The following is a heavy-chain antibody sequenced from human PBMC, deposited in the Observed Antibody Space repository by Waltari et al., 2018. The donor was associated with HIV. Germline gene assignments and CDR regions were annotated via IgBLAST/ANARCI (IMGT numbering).Heavy chain of an antibody. Sequence: QVQLVQSRAEVKKPGASVRVSCKALRSNFLEYYIQWLRQAPGQGLEWMGWITPRSGDRMEAQNVQGRVSMSRETTTNVAYMELDRSRSVGSAVYYCAGDRSHTVVRGGPIRPNDQYDGIGVWSKGTTVSVTS. CDR2: ITPRSGDR. J-gene: IGHJ6*03. D-gene: IGHD3-10*01. CDR3: AGDRSHTVVRGGPIRPNDQYDGIGV. CDR1: RSNFLEYY. V-gene: IGHV1-2*02.